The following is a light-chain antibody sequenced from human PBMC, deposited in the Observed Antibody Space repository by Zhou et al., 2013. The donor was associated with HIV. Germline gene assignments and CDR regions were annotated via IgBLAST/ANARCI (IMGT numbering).Light chain of an antibody. V-gene: IGKV1-27*01. CDR2: AAS. Sequence: DIQMTQSPSSLSASVGDRVTITCRASQGIFNYLAWYQQKPGEVPKLLIYAASTLQSGVPSRFSGSGSGTDFTLTISSLQPEDVATYYCQKYNSAPLAFGPGTKVDIK. J-gene: IGKJ3*01. CDR1: QGIFNY. CDR3: QKYNSAPLA.